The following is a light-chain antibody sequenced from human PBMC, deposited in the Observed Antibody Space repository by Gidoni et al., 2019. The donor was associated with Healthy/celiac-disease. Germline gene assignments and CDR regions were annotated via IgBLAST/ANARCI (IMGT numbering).Light chain of an antibody. Sequence: EIVLTHSPATLSLSPGERSTLSCRASQSVRSYLAWYQQKPGQAPRLLIYDASNRATGIPARFSGSGSGTDFTLTISSLEPEDFAVYYCQQRSNWPPTFGQGTKLEIK. CDR3: QQRSNWPPT. CDR1: QSVRSY. V-gene: IGKV3-11*01. CDR2: DAS. J-gene: IGKJ2*01.